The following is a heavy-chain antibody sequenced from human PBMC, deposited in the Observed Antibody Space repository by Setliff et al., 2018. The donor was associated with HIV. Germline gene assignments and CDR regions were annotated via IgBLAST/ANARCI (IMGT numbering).Heavy chain of an antibody. CDR1: GGSFSGYY. CDR2: INHSGST. D-gene: IGHD3-9*01. CDR3: ASVRTGYYRIRDY. Sequence: SETLSLTCAVFGGSFSGYYWSWIRQPPGKGLEWIGEINHSGSTNYNPSLKSRVTISVDTSKNQFSLKLTSVTAADTAMYYCASVRTGYYRIRDYRGQGSLVTVSS. J-gene: IGHJ4*02. V-gene: IGHV4-34*01.